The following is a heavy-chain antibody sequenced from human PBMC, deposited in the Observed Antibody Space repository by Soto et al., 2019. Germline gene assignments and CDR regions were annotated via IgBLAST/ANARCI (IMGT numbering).Heavy chain of an antibody. Sequence: EVQLVESGGGLVQPGGSLRLSCAASGFTLSSYNMNWVRQAPGKGLEWVSYISGSSDTIYYADSVKGRFTISRDNAKNSLYLQMDKLRDEDTAVYYCARDHGGSTWFVGIYYYFGVYVWGQGTTVTVSS. CDR3: ARDHGGSTWFVGIYYYFGVYV. CDR2: ISGSSDTI. V-gene: IGHV3-48*02. D-gene: IGHD6-13*01. J-gene: IGHJ6*02. CDR1: GFTLSSYN.